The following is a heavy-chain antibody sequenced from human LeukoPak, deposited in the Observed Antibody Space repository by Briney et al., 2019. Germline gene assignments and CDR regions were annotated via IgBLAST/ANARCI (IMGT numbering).Heavy chain of an antibody. V-gene: IGHV3-48*02. CDR1: GLPIADFA. D-gene: IGHD5-18*01. J-gene: IGHJ4*02. CDR3: ARVHRGYSYGRLDY. Sequence: PGGSLRLSCVASGLPIADFAMHWVRQAPGKGLEWVSYISSSDNTIHYADSVKGRFTISRDNAKNSLYLEMNSLRDEDTAVYYCARVHRGYSYGRLDYWSQGTLVTVSS. CDR2: ISSSDNTI.